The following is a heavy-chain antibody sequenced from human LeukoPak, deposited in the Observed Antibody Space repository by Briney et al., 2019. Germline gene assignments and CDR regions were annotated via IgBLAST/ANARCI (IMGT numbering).Heavy chain of an antibody. Sequence: GGSLRLSCAASGFTFSSYEMNWVRQAPGKGLEWVSSISSSSYIYYADSVKGRFTISRDNAKNSLYLQMNSLRAEDTAVYYCARGRVVRGVTPSPGAFDIWGQGTMVTVSS. J-gene: IGHJ3*02. CDR1: GFTFSSYE. V-gene: IGHV3-21*01. D-gene: IGHD3-10*01. CDR2: ISSSSYI. CDR3: ARGRVVRGVTPSPGAFDI.